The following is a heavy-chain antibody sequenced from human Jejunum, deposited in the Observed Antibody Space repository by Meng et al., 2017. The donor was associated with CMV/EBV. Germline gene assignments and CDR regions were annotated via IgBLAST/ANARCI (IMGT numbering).Heavy chain of an antibody. CDR1: GFTFSSYA. J-gene: IGHJ4*02. CDR2: ISSDGSNK. CDR3: ARDRLVVVAASYYFDY. D-gene: IGHD2-15*01. V-gene: IGHV3-30-3*01. Sequence: GFTFSSYAMPWVRQAPGKGLEWVAVISSDGSNKYYADSVKGRFTISRDNYKNTLYLQMNSLRAEDTAVYYCARDRLVVVAASYYFDYWGQGTLVTVSS.